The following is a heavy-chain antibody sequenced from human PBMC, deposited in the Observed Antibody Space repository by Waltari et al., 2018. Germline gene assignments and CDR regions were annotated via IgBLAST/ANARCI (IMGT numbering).Heavy chain of an antibody. CDR3: APLPGGSGQTFDY. J-gene: IGHJ4*02. V-gene: IGHV1-69-2*01. D-gene: IGHD3-10*01. CDR2: IEPEDGET. CDR1: GYTFMDYF. Sequence: EVELVQSGAEVKKPGATVKISCKASGYTFMDYFMHWVQQAPGKGREWMGRIEPEDGETVYSEKFQGRVTITADTSTDTAYMELSSLTSGDTAVYYCAPLPGGSGQTFDYWGQGTLVTVSS.